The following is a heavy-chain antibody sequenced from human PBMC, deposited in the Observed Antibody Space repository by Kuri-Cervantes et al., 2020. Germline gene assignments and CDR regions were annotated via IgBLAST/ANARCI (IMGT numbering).Heavy chain of an antibody. CDR2: INHSGST. CDR3: ARVGYYGSGSFRPGDV. V-gene: IGHV4-34*01. D-gene: IGHD3-10*01. CDR1: GGAFSGYY. Sequence: GSLRLSCAVHGGAFSGYYWSWIRQPPGKGLEWIGEINHSGSTNYNPSLKSRVTISVDTSKNQFSLKLSSVTAADTAVYYCARVGYYGSGSFRPGDVWGKGTTVTVSS. J-gene: IGHJ6*04.